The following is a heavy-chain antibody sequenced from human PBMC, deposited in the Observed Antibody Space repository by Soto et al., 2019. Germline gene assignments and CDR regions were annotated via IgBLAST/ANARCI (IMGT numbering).Heavy chain of an antibody. D-gene: IGHD3-22*01. CDR2: INPSGGST. J-gene: IGHJ5*02. CDR1: GYTFTSYY. V-gene: IGHV1-46*03. Sequence: GASVKVSCKASGYTFTSYYMHWVRQAPGQGLEWMGIINPSGGSTSYAQKFQGRVTMTRDTSTSTVYMELSSLRSEDTAVYYCARDYYDSSGYYLSWFDPWRQGTLVTSPQ. CDR3: ARDYYDSSGYYLSWFDP.